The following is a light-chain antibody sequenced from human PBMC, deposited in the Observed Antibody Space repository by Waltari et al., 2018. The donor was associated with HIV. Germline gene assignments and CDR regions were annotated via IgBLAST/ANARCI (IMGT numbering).Light chain of an antibody. CDR1: SSDVGGYNY. Sequence: QSALTQPASVSGSPGQSITISCTGTSSDVGGYNYVSWYQQHPDNAPRLMIYEVSKRPSGRSNRFSGSKSGNTASLTISGLQAEDEADYYCSSYTSSSTRVFGTGTKVTVL. V-gene: IGLV2-14*01. J-gene: IGLJ1*01. CDR2: EVS. CDR3: SSYTSSSTRV.